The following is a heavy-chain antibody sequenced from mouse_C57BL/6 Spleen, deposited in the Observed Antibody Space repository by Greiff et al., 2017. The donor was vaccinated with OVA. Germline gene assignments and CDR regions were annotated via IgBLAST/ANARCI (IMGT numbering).Heavy chain of an antibody. CDR2: ISYDGSN. V-gene: IGHV3-6*01. CDR1: GYSITSGYY. J-gene: IGHJ3*01. CDR3: ARGDGAY. D-gene: IGHD2-3*01. Sequence: EVKLQESGPGLVKPSQSLSLTCSVTGYSITSGYYWNWIRQFPGNQLELMGYISYDGSNNYNPSLKNRSSITRDTSKNQFFLKLNSVTTEDTATYYCARGDGAYWGQGTLVTVSA.